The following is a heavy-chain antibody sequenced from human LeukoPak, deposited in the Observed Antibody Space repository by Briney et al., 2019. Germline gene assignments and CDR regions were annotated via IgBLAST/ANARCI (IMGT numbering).Heavy chain of an antibody. Sequence: PGGSLRLSCAASGFTFDDYTMHWVRQAPGKGLEWVSYVSSSGSTIYYADSVKGRFTISRDNAKNSLYLQMNSLRAEDTAVYYCARVGVRGASFDYWGQGTLVTVSS. J-gene: IGHJ4*02. CDR1: GFTFDDYT. CDR3: ARVGVRGASFDY. V-gene: IGHV3-11*01. CDR2: VSSSGSTI. D-gene: IGHD3-10*02.